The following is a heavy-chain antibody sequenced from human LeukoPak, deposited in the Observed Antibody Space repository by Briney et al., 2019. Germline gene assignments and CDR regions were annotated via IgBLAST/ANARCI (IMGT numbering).Heavy chain of an antibody. CDR2: ISGSGGKT. V-gene: IGHV3-23*01. Sequence: GGSLRLSCAASGFTFSSYAMSWVRQAPGKGLEGVLAISGSGGKTYYAHSLKGRFTISRDNSNNKVYLQSDRLRAECTARGHCAKAGPLDYWGQGTLVTVSS. CDR1: GFTFSSYA. J-gene: IGHJ4*02. CDR3: AKAGPLDY.